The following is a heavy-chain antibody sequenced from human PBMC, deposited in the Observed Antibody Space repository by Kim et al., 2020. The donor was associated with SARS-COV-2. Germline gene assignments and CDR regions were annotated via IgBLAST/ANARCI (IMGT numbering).Heavy chain of an antibody. CDR1: GGSISSYY. J-gene: IGHJ3*02. Sequence: SETLSLTCTVSGGSISSYYWSWIRQPPGKGLEWIGYIYYSGSTNYNPSLKSRVTISVDTSKNQFSLKLSSVTAADTAVYYCARWSSTVVTPDAFDIWGQGTMVTVSS. V-gene: IGHV4-59*08. CDR2: IYYSGST. CDR3: ARWSSTVVTPDAFDI. D-gene: IGHD4-17*01.